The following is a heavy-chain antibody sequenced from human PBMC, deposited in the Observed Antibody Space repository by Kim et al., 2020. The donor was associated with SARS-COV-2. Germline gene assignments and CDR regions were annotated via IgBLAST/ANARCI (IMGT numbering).Heavy chain of an antibody. D-gene: IGHD1-1*01. J-gene: IGHJ4*02. V-gene: IGHV4-59*01. CDR2: ST. CDR3: VRNTRTPDY. Sequence: STNNNPTLKSRVTISIDTSKNPFSLKLSSVTAADTGVYYCVRNTRTPDYWGQGTLVTVSS.